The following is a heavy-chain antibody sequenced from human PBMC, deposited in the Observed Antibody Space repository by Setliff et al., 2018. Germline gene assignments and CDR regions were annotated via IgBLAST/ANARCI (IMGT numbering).Heavy chain of an antibody. CDR1: GGTFSSYG. CDR3: AREGVDTRSSTDYRYYMDV. D-gene: IGHD5-18*01. Sequence: ASVKVSCKASGGTFSSYGISWVRQAPGQGLEWMGWTIPMFGSTKYAQKFQERVTIIKDESTSTAYMEVSSLRTEDTAVYYCAREGVDTRSSTDYRYYMDVWGKGTTVTVSS. CDR2: TIPMFGST. J-gene: IGHJ6*03. V-gene: IGHV1-69*05.